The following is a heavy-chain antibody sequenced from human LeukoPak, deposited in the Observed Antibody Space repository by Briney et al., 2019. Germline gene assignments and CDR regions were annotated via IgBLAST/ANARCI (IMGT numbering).Heavy chain of an antibody. V-gene: IGHV4-31*03. CDR1: GGSISSGDYH. Sequence: PSETLSLTCTVSGGSISSGDYHWNWIRQHPGKGLEWIGYIYYSGSTYYNPSLKNRVTISVDTSKNQFSLKLSSVTAADTAVYYCARSWGTSAGYFDYWGQGTLVVVSS. CDR3: ARSWGTSAGYFDY. D-gene: IGHD2-15*01. J-gene: IGHJ4*02. CDR2: IYYSGST.